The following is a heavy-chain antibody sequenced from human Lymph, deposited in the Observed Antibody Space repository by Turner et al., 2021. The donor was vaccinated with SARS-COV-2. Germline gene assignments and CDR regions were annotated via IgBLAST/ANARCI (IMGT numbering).Heavy chain of an antibody. Sequence: QVQLQESGPGLVKPSETLSLTCTVSGGSISSYFWSWIRQPPGKGLEWIAYIYYSGSTNYNPSLKSRVTISVDTSKNPFSLRLSSVTAADTAVYYCARDRTSYGDYWAGYYYGMDVWGQGTTVTVSS. V-gene: IGHV4-59*13. J-gene: IGHJ6*02. D-gene: IGHD4-17*01. CDR1: GGSISSYF. CDR3: ARDRTSYGDYWAGYYYGMDV. CDR2: IYYSGST.